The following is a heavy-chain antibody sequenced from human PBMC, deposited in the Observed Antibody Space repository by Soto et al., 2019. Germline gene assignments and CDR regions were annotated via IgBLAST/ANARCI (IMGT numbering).Heavy chain of an antibody. CDR1: GGSFSGYY. D-gene: IGHD3-10*01. CDR3: VREGYYYGSGSQTFDY. V-gene: IGHV4-34*01. J-gene: IGHJ4*02. CDR2: INHSGST. Sequence: SETLSLTCAVYGGSFSGYYWSWIRQPPGKGLEWIGEINHSGSTNYNPSLKSRVTISVDTSKNQFSLKLSSVTAADTAVYYCVREGYYYGSGSQTFDYWGQGTLVTVSS.